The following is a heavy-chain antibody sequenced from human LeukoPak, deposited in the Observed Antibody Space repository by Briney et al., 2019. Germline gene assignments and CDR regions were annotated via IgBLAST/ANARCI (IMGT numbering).Heavy chain of an antibody. J-gene: IGHJ4*02. CDR3: ASPSERIAAAGIDY. D-gene: IGHD6-13*01. Sequence: GASVKVSCKASGYTFTGYYMHWARQAPGQGLEWMGWINPNSGGTNYAQKFQGRVTMTRDTSISTAYMELSRLRSDDTAVYYCASPSERIAAAGIDYWGQGTLVTVSS. CDR2: INPNSGGT. CDR1: GYTFTGYY. V-gene: IGHV1-2*02.